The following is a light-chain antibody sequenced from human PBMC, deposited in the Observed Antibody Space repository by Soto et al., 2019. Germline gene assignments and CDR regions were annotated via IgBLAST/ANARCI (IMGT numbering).Light chain of an antibody. CDR2: EGS. CDR3: CSYAGSSYV. Sequence: ALTQPASVSGSPGQSITISCTGTSSDVGSYNLVSWYQQHPGKAPKLMIYEGSKRPSGVSNRFSGSKSGNTASLTISGLQAEDEADYYCCSYAGSSYVFGTGTKVPVL. V-gene: IGLV2-23*01. J-gene: IGLJ1*01. CDR1: SSDVGSYNL.